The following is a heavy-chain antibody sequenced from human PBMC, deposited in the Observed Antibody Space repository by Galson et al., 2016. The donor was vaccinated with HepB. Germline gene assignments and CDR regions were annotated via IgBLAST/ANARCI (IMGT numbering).Heavy chain of an antibody. CDR1: GYTFTNYG. J-gene: IGHJ4*02. CDR3: ARDIEWRNYDFWSRIQVGYFDC. CDR2: ISAYNGNT. V-gene: IGHV1-18*01. Sequence: SVKVSCKASGYTFTNYGIIWVRHAPGQGFEWMGWISAYNGNTNYAQKFQGRVTMTTDTSTSTAYLDLRSLGSDDTAVYYCARDIEWRNYDFWSRIQVGYFDCWGQGTLVTVSS. D-gene: IGHD3-3*01.